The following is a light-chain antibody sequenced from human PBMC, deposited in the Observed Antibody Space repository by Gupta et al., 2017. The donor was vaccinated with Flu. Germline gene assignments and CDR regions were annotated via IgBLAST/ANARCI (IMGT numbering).Light chain of an antibody. J-gene: IGLJ1*01. CDR3: SSYSSTNTLV. Sequence: TSSDVGGYNYVAWYQQHPGKAPQLIIYDVRDRPSGVSNRFSGSKSGNTASLTISGLQAEDETDYYCSSYSSTNTLVFGTGTKVTVL. CDR2: DVR. CDR1: SSDVGGYNY. V-gene: IGLV2-14*04.